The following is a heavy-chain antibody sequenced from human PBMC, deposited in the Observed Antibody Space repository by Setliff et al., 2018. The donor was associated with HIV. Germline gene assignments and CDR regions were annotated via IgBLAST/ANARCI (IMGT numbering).Heavy chain of an antibody. CDR1: GGSISSGDYY. CDR3: SRWRTQWPNYNYFDP. CDR2: IHTSGNT. D-gene: IGHD6-19*01. Sequence: SETMSLTCTVSGGSISSGDYYWNWIRQHDGKGLQWIGRIHTSGNTNYNPSLKSRVTISVDTSKSQFSLKLSSLTAADTAVYYCSRWRTQWPNYNYFDPWGLGTLVTVSS. J-gene: IGHJ5*02. V-gene: IGHV4-61*02.